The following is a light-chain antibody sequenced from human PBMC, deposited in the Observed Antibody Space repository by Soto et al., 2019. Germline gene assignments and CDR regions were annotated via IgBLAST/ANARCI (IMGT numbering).Light chain of an antibody. CDR3: QQYEDWPIT. J-gene: IGKJ5*01. V-gene: IGKV3-15*01. CDR2: GAS. Sequence: ELLVTQSPATLSVSPADRATLSCSARQSVISNLAWYQQKRGQAPRLLIYGASTRATGIPARFSGSGSGTEFTLSITSLQSEDFAVYYCQQYEDWPITFGEGTRLGIK. CDR1: QSVISN.